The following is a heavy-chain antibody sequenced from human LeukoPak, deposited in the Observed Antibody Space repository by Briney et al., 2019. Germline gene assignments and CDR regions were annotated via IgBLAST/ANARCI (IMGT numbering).Heavy chain of an antibody. V-gene: IGHV3-43D*03. J-gene: IGHJ4*02. CDR3: AKDGKNYFDY. CDR2: ITWDGGST. CDR1: GFTFDDYA. Sequence: PGGSLRLSCAASGFTFDDYAMHWVRQAPGKGLAWVSLITWDGGSTYYSDSVKGRFTISRDNSKNSLSLQMNSLRAEDTALYYCAKDGKNYFDYWGQGTLVTVSS.